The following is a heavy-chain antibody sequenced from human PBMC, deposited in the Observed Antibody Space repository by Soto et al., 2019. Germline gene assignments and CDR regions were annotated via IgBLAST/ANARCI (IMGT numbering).Heavy chain of an antibody. V-gene: IGHV6-1*01. D-gene: IGHD6-19*01. CDR2: TYYRSYWRH. Sequence: SQTLSLTCAISGDSVSSNTAAWNWIRSSPSRGLEWLGRTYYRSYWRHDYAVSVKSRITVNPDTSKSHFSLQLNSVTPDDTAVYYCARGVAGSGFDLWGQGTLVTVSS. J-gene: IGHJ4*02. CDR3: ARGVAGSGFDL. CDR1: GDSVSSNTAA.